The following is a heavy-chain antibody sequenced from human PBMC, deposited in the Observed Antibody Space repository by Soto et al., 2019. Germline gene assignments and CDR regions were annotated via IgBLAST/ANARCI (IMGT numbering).Heavy chain of an antibody. CDR1: GFTFSSYA. V-gene: IGHV3-30-3*01. CDR2: ISYDGSNK. Sequence: GGSLRLSFAASGFTFSSYAMHWVRQAPGKGLEWVAVISYDGSNKYYADSVKGRFTISRDNSKNTLYLQMNSLRAEDTAVYYCAREAAEYNAFDIWGQGTMVTVSS. J-gene: IGHJ3*02. D-gene: IGHD6-13*01. CDR3: AREAAEYNAFDI.